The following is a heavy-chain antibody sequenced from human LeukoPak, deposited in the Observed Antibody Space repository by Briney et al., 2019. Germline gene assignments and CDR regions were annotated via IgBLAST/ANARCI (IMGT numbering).Heavy chain of an antibody. CDR1: GFTFSSYG. Sequence: GGSLRLSCAASGFTFSSYGMHWVHQAPGKGLEWVAVSYDGSKQYYGDSVKGRFTISRDNSKNTLYLQMNSLRAEDTAVYYCAKGASGIGDFDYWGLGTLVTVSS. D-gene: IGHD1-14*01. J-gene: IGHJ4*02. V-gene: IGHV3-30*18. CDR3: AKGASGIGDFDY. CDR2: SYDGSKQ.